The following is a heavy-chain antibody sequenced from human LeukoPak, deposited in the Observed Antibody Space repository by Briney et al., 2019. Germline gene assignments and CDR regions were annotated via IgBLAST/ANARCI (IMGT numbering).Heavy chain of an antibody. CDR1: GFTFDDYA. CDR3: AKDNCSSTSCYSSEFDY. J-gene: IGHJ4*02. V-gene: IGHV3-9*03. CDR2: ISWNSGSI. D-gene: IGHD2-2*02. Sequence: GGSLRLSCAASGFTFDDYAMHWVRQAPGKGLEWVSGISWNSGSIGYADSVKGRFTISRDNAKNSLYLQMNSLRAEDMALYYCAKDNCSSTSCYSSEFDYWGQGTLVTVSS.